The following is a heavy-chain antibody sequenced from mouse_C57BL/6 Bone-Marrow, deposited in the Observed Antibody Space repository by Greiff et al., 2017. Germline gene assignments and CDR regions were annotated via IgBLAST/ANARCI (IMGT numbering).Heavy chain of an antibody. V-gene: IGHV10-1*01. J-gene: IGHJ1*03. Sequence: EVKLMESGGGLVQPKGSLKLSCAASGFSFNTYAMNWVRQAPGKGLEWVARIRSKSNNYATYYADSVKDRFTISRDDSESMLYLQMNNLKTEDTAMYYCVYGRYWYFDVWGTGTTVTVSS. D-gene: IGHD1-2*01. CDR1: GFSFNTYA. CDR2: IRSKSNNYAT. CDR3: VYGRYWYFDV.